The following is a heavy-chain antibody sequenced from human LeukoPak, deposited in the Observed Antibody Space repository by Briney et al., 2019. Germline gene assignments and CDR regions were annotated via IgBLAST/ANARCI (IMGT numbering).Heavy chain of an antibody. D-gene: IGHD3-22*01. CDR2: IKQDGSEK. CDR3: ARLYYYDSSGYYYLGYFDY. V-gene: IGHV3-7*01. J-gene: IGHJ4*02. CDR1: GFTFSSYW. Sequence: GGSLRLSCAASGFTFSSYWMSWVRQAPGKGLEWVANIKQDGSEKYYVDSVKGRFTISRGNAKNSLYLQMNSLRAEDTAVYYCARLYYYDSSGYYYLGYFDYWGQGTLVTVSS.